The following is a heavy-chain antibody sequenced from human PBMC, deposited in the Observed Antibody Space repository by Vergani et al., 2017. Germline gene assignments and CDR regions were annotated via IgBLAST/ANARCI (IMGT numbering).Heavy chain of an antibody. CDR3: ARHGGSGNFYHLFDS. CDR2: MYHSGTT. J-gene: IGHJ4*02. D-gene: IGHD3-10*01. V-gene: IGHV4-38-2*01. CDR1: GYSISSAYY. Sequence: QVQLEESGPRLVKPSETLSLTCAVSGYSISSAYYWGWIRQPPGKGLQWIGSMYHSGTTYYNPSLKSRVTISVDTSKNLISLKLNSVTAADTALYYCARHGGSGNFYHLFDSWGQGTLVTVSS.